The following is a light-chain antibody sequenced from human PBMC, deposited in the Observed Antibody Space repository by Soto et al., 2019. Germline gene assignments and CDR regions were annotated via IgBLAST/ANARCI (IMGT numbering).Light chain of an antibody. CDR1: QGISSY. V-gene: IGKV3-11*01. Sequence: EIVLTQSPATLSLSPGERATLSCRAGQGISSYLAWYQQQPGQAPRLLIYDASTLPTGIPARFSGSGSGTDFTLTISSLEPEDFAVYYGQQRSSWPITFGQGTRLEIK. CDR2: DAS. J-gene: IGKJ5*01. CDR3: QQRSSWPIT.